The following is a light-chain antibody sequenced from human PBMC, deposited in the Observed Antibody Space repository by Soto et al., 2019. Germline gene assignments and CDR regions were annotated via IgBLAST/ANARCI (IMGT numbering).Light chain of an antibody. CDR3: QQYNNWPFIT. Sequence: EIVMTQSPATLSVSPGERATLSCRASQSVRGNLAWYQQKPGQSPRLLIYGASSRATGIPARFSGSGPGTEFTLTISSLQSEDFAVYYCQQYNNWPFITFGQGTRLEIK. CDR1: QSVRGN. CDR2: GAS. J-gene: IGKJ5*01. V-gene: IGKV3-15*01.